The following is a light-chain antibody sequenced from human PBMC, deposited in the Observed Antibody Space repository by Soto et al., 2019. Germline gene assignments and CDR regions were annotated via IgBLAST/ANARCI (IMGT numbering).Light chain of an antibody. CDR1: QDVSNY. J-gene: IGKJ5*01. CDR2: DAS. CDR3: QQYSNLIT. Sequence: DIQMTQSPSSLSASVGDRVTITCQASQDVSNYLNWYQQKLGKPPKLLIYDASNLETGVPSRFSGSGSGTYFSFTISSLQPEDFATYFCQQYSNLITFGQGTRREI. V-gene: IGKV1-33*01.